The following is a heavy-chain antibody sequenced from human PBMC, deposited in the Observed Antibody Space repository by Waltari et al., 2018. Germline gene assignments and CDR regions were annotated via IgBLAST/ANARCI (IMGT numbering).Heavy chain of an antibody. Sequence: QMQLVDSGGGVVQPGRSLRLSCAASGFSFSNCNMHWVRQAPGNGVEWVAGISNDGKNKDYADSVKSRFTVSRENSKNTLYLQINSLRDDDTAVYYCVKYSGFDYFFDYWGLGTLVTVSS. CDR3: VKYSGFDYFFDY. D-gene: IGHD5-12*01. J-gene: IGHJ4*02. CDR2: ISNDGKNK. V-gene: IGHV3-30*18. CDR1: GFSFSNCN.